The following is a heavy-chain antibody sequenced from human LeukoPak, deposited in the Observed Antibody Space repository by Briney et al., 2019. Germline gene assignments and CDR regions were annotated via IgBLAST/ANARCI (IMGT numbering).Heavy chain of an antibody. CDR2: IYTSGST. V-gene: IGHV4-4*07. CDR1: SGSISGHY. D-gene: IGHD2-2*01. CDR3: ARGLLGGIVVVPAAALDAFDI. J-gene: IGHJ3*02. Sequence: SETLSLTCTVTSGSISGHYWSWIRQPAGKGLEWIGRIYTSGSTNYNPSLKSRVTMSVDTSKNQFSLKLSSVTAADTAVYYCARGLLGGIVVVPAAALDAFDIWGQGTMVTVSS.